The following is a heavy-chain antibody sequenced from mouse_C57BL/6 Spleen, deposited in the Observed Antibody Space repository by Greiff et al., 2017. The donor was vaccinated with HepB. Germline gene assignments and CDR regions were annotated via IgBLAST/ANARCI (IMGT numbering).Heavy chain of an antibody. Sequence: VQLQQSGAELVRPGASVKLSCKASGYTFTDYYINWVKQRPGQGLEWIARIYPGSGNTYYNEKFKGKATLTAEKSSSTAYMQLSSLTSEDSAVYFCASSIYDGYLYAMDYWGQGTSVTVSS. CDR2: IYPGSGNT. J-gene: IGHJ4*01. V-gene: IGHV1-76*01. CDR1: GYTFTDYY. D-gene: IGHD2-3*01. CDR3: ASSIYDGYLYAMDY.